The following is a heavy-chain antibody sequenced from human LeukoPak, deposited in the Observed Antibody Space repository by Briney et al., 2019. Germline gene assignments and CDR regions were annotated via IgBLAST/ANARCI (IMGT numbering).Heavy chain of an antibody. J-gene: IGHJ4*02. V-gene: IGHV4-39*01. D-gene: IGHD3-9*01. CDR3: ARQERYSTPYY. CDR1: GGSISSRSYY. Sequence: SETLSLTCTVSGGSISSRSYYWGWIRQPPGKGLEWIGSIYYSGSTYYNPSLKSRVTISVHTSKNQFSLKLSSVNDADTAVYYCARQERYSTPYYWGQGTLVTVSS. CDR2: IYYSGST.